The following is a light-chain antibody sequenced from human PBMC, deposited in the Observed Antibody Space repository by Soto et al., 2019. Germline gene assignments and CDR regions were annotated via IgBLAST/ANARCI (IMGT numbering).Light chain of an antibody. CDR1: QSVSSN. J-gene: IGKJ2*02. V-gene: IGKV3-15*01. CDR2: GAS. Sequence: EIVMTQSPATLSVSPGERATLSCRASQSVSSNLAWYQQKPGQAPRLLIYGASTRATGIPARFSGSGSGTEFTLTISSLQSEDFPVYYCQQYNNWPPWTFGQGTKLEIK. CDR3: QQYNNWPPWT.